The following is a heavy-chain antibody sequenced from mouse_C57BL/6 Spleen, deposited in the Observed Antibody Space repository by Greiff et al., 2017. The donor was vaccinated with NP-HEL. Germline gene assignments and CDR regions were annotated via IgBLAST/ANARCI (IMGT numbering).Heavy chain of an antibody. J-gene: IGHJ4*01. CDR1: GFNIKNTY. CDR3: ASSVNLDYYAMDY. CDR2: IDPANGNT. Sequence: VQLKESVAELVRPGASVKLSCTASGFNIKNTYMHWVKQRPEQGLEWIGRIDPANGNTKYAPKFQGKATITADTSSNTAYLQLSSLTSEDTAIYYCASSVNLDYYAMDYWGLGTSVTVSS. D-gene: IGHD1-3*01. V-gene: IGHV14-3*01.